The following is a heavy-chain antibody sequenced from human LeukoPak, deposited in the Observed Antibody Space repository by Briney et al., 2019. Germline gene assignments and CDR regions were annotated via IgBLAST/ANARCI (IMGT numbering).Heavy chain of an antibody. J-gene: IGHJ4*02. D-gene: IGHD6-13*01. V-gene: IGHV4-4*07. CDR1: GGSISSYY. Sequence: SETLSLTCTVSGGSISSYYWSWIRQPAGKGLEWIGRIYTSGSTNYNPSLKSRVTMSVDTSKNQFSLKLSSVTAADTVVYYCAREGYKAAAGSFDYWGQGTLVTVSS. CDR3: AREGYKAAAGSFDY. CDR2: IYTSGST.